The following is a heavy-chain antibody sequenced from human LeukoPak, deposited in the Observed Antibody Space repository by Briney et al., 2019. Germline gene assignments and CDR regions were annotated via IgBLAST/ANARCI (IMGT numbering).Heavy chain of an antibody. CDR2: ISSNGGST. V-gene: IGHV3-64D*09. CDR1: GFTFSSYE. Sequence: GGSLRLSCAASGFTFSSYEMNWVRQAPGKGLEYVSAISSNGGSTYYADSVKGRFTISRDNSKNTLYLQMSSLRAEDTAVYYCVGSGRRSGSPDYWGQGTLVTVSS. D-gene: IGHD1-26*01. CDR3: VGSGRRSGSPDY. J-gene: IGHJ4*02.